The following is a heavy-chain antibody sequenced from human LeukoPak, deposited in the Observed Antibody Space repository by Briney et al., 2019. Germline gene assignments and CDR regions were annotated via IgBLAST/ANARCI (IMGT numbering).Heavy chain of an antibody. Sequence: SETLSLTCTVSGGSISSYYWSWIRQPPGKGLERIGYIYYSGSTYYNPSLKSRVTISVDTSKNQFSLKLSSVTAADTAVYYCARSRSYYYYYMDVWGKGTTVTISS. CDR3: ARSRSYYYYYMDV. CDR1: GGSISSYY. D-gene: IGHD2-2*01. CDR2: IYYSGST. J-gene: IGHJ6*03. V-gene: IGHV4-59*08.